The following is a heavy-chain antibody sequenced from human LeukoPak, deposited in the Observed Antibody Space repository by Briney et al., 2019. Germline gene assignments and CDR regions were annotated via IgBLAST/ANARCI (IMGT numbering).Heavy chain of an antibody. J-gene: IGHJ4*02. V-gene: IGHV3-64*01. Sequence: PGGSLRLSCAASGFTFSSYAMHWVRQAPGKGLEYVSAISSNGGSTYYANSVKGRFTISRDNSKNTLYLQMGSLRAEDMAVYYCARGMRVVVPYFDYWGQGTLVTVSS. CDR3: ARGMRVVVPYFDY. CDR2: ISSNGGST. CDR1: GFTFSSYA. D-gene: IGHD2-15*01.